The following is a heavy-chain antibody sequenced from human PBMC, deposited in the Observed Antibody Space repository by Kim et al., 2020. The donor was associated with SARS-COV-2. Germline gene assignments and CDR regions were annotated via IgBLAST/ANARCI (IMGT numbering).Heavy chain of an antibody. Sequence: GGSLRLSCAASGFTFSSYAMHWVRQAPGKGLEWVAVISYDGSNKYYADSVKGRFTISRDNSKNTLYLQMNSLRAEDTAVYYCAREGSSWYLYGMDVWGQGTTVTVSS. CDR2: ISYDGSNK. CDR3: AREGSSWYLYGMDV. CDR1: GFTFSSYA. D-gene: IGHD6-13*01. J-gene: IGHJ6*02. V-gene: IGHV3-30-3*01.